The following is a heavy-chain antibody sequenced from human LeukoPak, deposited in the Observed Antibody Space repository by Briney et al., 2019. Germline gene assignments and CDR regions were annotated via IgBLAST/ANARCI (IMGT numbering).Heavy chain of an antibody. Sequence: SETLSLTCAVYGGSFSGYYWSWIRQPPGKGLEWIGEINHSGSTNYNSSLKSRVTISVDTSKNQFSLKLSSVTAADTAVYYCARGRMFHYYGSGSYYSYFDYWGQGTLVTVSS. J-gene: IGHJ4*02. V-gene: IGHV4-34*01. CDR2: INHSGST. D-gene: IGHD3-10*01. CDR1: GGSFSGYY. CDR3: ARGRMFHYYGSGSYYSYFDY.